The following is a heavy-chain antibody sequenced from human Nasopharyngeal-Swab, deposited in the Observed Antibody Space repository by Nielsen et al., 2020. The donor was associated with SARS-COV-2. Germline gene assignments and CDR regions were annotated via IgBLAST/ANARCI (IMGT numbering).Heavy chain of an antibody. Sequence: GESLKIYCAASEFTFSSYWMHWVRQAPGKGLEWVSAISGSGGSTYYADSVKGRFTITRDNSRNTLYLQMNSLRAEDTAVYYCAKIGEDSSLRDYWGQGTLVTVSS. CDR1: EFTFSSYW. J-gene: IGHJ4*02. V-gene: IGHV3-23*01. CDR3: AKIGEDSSLRDY. D-gene: IGHD3-10*01. CDR2: ISGSGGST.